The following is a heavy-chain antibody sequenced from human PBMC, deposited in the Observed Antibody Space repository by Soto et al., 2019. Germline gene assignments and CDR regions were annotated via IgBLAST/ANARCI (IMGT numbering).Heavy chain of an antibody. CDR1: GFTFNSFP. V-gene: IGHV3-23*01. Sequence: GGSLRLSCAASGFTFNSFPMSWVRQAPGKGLEWVSAISGSGSSTYYAXXXXXXXXXXXXXFXNTLYLQMNSLRAEDTALYYCXXGSGWYRAINYFDFWGQGTLVTVSS. D-gene: IGHD6-19*01. CDR3: XXGSGWYRAINYFDF. J-gene: IGHJ4*02. CDR2: ISGSGSST.